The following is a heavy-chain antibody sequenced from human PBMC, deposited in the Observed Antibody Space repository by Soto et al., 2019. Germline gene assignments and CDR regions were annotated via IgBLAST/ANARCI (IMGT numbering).Heavy chain of an antibody. V-gene: IGHV2-5*02. CDR1: GFSLNTFGVG. Sequence: QITLKESGPTLVKPTQTLTLTCTFSGFSLNTFGVGVGWIRQPPGKALERLGVVYWDDDKSYSPSMKTRLSITKDSSKNRTVLTMTIMAPMDTATVYCARLLNLDAFDFWGQWTMFAVSS. CDR2: VYWDDDK. J-gene: IGHJ3*01. CDR3: ARLLNLDAFDF.